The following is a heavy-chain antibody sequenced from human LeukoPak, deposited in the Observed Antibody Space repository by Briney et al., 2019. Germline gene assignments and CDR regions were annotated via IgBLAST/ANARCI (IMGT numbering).Heavy chain of an antibody. J-gene: IGHJ6*02. CDR3: AKGQGQYAPLRNYGMDV. Sequence: GGSLRLSCAASAFTFRSYAMIWVRQAPGKGLEWVAAISYDGSNEFYAASVKGQITISRDNSKNTLYLQMNSLRAEDTAVYYCAKGQGQYAPLRNYGMDVWGQGTTVTVSS. D-gene: IGHD1-14*01. CDR2: ISYDGSNE. CDR1: AFTFRSYA. V-gene: IGHV3-30*18.